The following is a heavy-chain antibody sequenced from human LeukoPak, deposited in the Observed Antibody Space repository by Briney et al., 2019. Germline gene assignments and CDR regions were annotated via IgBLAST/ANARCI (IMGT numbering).Heavy chain of an antibody. CDR2: ISGIGTTT. CDR3: AKTIRGSGAYSSSYPFDL. J-gene: IGHJ3*01. V-gene: IGHV3-23*01. Sequence: GGSLRLSCAASGFTFSSYVMTWVRQAPGMGLEWVSSISGIGTTTNNADSVKGRFTISRDNSKNTLFLQMDSLRAEDTAVYFCAKTIRGSGAYSSSYPFDLWGQGTMVTVSS. CDR1: GFTFSSYV. D-gene: IGHD3-10*01.